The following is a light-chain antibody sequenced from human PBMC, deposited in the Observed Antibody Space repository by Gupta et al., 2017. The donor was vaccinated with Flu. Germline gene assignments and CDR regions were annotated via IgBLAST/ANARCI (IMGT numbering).Light chain of an antibody. CDR2: QDN. CDR1: KLGDKY. V-gene: IGLV3-1*01. J-gene: IGLJ2*01. Sequence: SYELTQPPSVSVSPGQTASITCSGDKLGDKYASWYQQKPGQSPVVVIYQDNKRPSGIPGRFSGSNSGNTATLTISGTQGVDEADYYCQAWDSSTAVFGGGTKLTVL. CDR3: QAWDSSTAV.